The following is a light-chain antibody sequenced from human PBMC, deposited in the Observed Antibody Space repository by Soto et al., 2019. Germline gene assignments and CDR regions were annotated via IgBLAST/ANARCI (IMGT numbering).Light chain of an antibody. J-gene: IGLJ2*01. V-gene: IGLV2-14*01. CDR1: SSDVGGYNY. CDR3: SSYKSSSVV. Sequence: QSALTQPASVSGSPGQSITISCTGTSSDVGGYNYVSWYQQHPGKAPKLMIYEVSNRPSGVSNRFSGSKSGNTASLTISGPEGEDEVDYYCSSYKSSSVVFAGGTKLP. CDR2: EVS.